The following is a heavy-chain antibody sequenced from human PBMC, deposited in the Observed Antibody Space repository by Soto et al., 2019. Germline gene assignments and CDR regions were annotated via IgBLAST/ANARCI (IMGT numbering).Heavy chain of an antibody. V-gene: IGHV4-59*01. CDR3: ARFKSHWYFDL. CDR1: GGSISSYY. Sequence: QVQLQESGPGLVKPSETLYLTCTVSGGSISSYYWSWIRQPPGKGLEWIGYIYYSGSTNYNPSLKSRVTISVDTSKNQFSLKLSSVTAADTAVYYCARFKSHWYFDLWGRGTLVTVSS. CDR2: IYYSGST. J-gene: IGHJ2*01.